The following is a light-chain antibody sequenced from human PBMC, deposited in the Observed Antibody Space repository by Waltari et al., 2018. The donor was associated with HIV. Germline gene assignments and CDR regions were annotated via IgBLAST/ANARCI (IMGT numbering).Light chain of an antibody. V-gene: IGKV1-16*02. CDR1: QRIGNY. J-gene: IGKJ1*01. CDR2: GAS. CDR3: QQYHTYPWT. Sequence: DIQMTQSPSSLSASVGDRVTITCRASQRIGNYLAWFQQKPGKAPTSLIYGASILQSGVPSKFSGSGSGTDFTLTIRSLQPEDFATYFCQQYHTYPWTFGQGTKVEIK.